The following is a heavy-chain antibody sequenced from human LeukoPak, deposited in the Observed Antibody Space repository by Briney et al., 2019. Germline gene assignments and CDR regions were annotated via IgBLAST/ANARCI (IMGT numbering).Heavy chain of an antibody. CDR1: GGSISSYY. J-gene: IGHJ3*02. D-gene: IGHD3-3*01. Sequence: SETLSLTCTVSGGSISSYYWSWIRQPPGKGLEWIGYIYYSGSTNYNPSLKSRVTISVDTSKNQFSLKLSSVTAADTAVYYCARDSLTIHAFDIWAKGQWSPSLQ. V-gene: IGHV4-59*01. CDR2: IYYSGST. CDR3: ARDSLTIHAFDI.